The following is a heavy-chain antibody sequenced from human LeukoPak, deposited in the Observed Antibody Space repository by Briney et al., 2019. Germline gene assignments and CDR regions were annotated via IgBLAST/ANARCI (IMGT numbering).Heavy chain of an antibody. D-gene: IGHD2-15*01. CDR1: GGTFSSYA. CDR3: ARDIVVVVAAHYYYYGMDV. CDR2: IIPIFGTA. J-gene: IGHJ6*04. Sequence: GSSVKVSCKASGGTFSSYAISWVRQAPGQGLEWMGGIIPIFGTANYAQKFQGRVTITADKSTSTAYMELSSLRSEDTAVYYCARDIVVVVAAHYYYYGMDVWGKETTVTVSS. V-gene: IGHV1-69*06.